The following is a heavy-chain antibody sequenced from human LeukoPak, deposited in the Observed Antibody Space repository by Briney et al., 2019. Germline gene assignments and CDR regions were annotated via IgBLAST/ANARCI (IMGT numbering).Heavy chain of an antibody. V-gene: IGHV3-23*01. Sequence: PGGSLRLSCAASGFTFSTYVMSWVRQAPGKGLEWVSAISGSGGSTYYADSVKGRFTISRDNSKNTLYLQMNSLGADDTAVYYCAREREGSSWYGAYYYYYGMDVWGQGTTVTVSS. CDR1: GFTFSTYV. D-gene: IGHD6-13*01. J-gene: IGHJ6*02. CDR3: AREREGSSWYGAYYYYYGMDV. CDR2: ISGSGGST.